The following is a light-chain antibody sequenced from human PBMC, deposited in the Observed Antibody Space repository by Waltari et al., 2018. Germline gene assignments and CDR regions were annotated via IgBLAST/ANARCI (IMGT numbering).Light chain of an antibody. V-gene: IGLV2-14*03. Sequence: QSALTQPASVSGSPGQSITISCTGTSSDVGDYNYVSWYQQDPGKAPKLLIYDVSNRPSGVSNRFSGSKSGNTASLTISWLQAEDEAYYYCSSYTRTTIGLYVFGTGTKVTVL. CDR1: SSDVGDYNY. J-gene: IGLJ1*01. CDR2: DVS. CDR3: SSYTRTTIGLYV.